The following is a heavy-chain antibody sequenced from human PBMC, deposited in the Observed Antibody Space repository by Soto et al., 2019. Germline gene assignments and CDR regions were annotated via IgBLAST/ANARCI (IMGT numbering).Heavy chain of an antibody. J-gene: IGHJ4*02. Sequence: QVQLVESGGGVVQPGRSLRLSCAASGFTFSSYAMHWVRQAPGKGLEWVAVISYDGSNKYYADSVKGRFTISRDNSKNTLYLPMNSLRAEDTAVYYCARGPAEFGVAMGDYFDYWGQGTLVTVSS. CDR3: ARGPAEFGVAMGDYFDY. CDR2: ISYDGSNK. CDR1: GFTFSSYA. D-gene: IGHD3-3*01. V-gene: IGHV3-30-3*01.